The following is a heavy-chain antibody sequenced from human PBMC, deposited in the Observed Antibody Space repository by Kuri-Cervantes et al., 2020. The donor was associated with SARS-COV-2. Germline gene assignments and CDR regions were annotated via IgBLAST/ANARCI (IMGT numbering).Heavy chain of an antibody. V-gene: IGHV3-30*03. CDR3: AAERYEWLAYAYYFDL. CDR2: ISYDETYK. J-gene: IGHJ4*02. D-gene: IGHD6-19*01. Sequence: GGSLRLSCAASRLTFRNYGMHWVRQAPGKGLEWVALISYDETYKYYADSVEGRFTISRDNSENTLYLQMNSLRAEDTAMYYCAAERYEWLAYAYYFDLWGQGTLVTVSS. CDR1: RLTFRNYG.